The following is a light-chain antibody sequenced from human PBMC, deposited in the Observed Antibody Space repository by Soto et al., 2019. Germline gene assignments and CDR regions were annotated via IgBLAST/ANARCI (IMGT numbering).Light chain of an antibody. CDR3: SSYAGTKTLI. CDR2: EVS. CDR1: ITDIGTYHY. V-gene: IGLV2-8*01. Sequence: QSALTQPPSASGSPGQSVTISCTGTITDIGTYHYVSWYQQHPGKAPKLIIYEVSEWPSGVPDRFSGSKSGNTASLTVSGLQAEDEADYYCSSYAGTKTLIFGGGTKVTVL. J-gene: IGLJ2*01.